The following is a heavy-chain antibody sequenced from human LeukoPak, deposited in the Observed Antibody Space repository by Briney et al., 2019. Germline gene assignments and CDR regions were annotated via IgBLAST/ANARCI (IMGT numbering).Heavy chain of an antibody. CDR3: ARGRDYYFYHMDV. J-gene: IGHJ6*02. Sequence: ASVKVSCKASGYTFTSYGISWVRQAPGQGLEWMGWISAYNGNTKYSQKFQGRVTITRDTSASTTYMELSSLRSEDTAVYYCARGRDYYFYHMDVWGQGTTVTVSS. CDR1: GYTFTSYG. V-gene: IGHV1-18*01. CDR2: ISAYNGNT.